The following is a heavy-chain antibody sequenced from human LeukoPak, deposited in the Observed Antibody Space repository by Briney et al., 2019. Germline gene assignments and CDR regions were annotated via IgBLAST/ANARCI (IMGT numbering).Heavy chain of an antibody. CDR3: ARGPRSSIAVAGTFFSD. D-gene: IGHD6-19*01. V-gene: IGHV4-30-4*02. CDR1: GGSISCGDYY. J-gene: IGHJ4*02. Sequence: SETLSLTCTVSGGSISCGDYYWSWIRQPPGKGLKRIGYIFYSGNTYYNPSLKSRVPISVDTSKNRFSLKLSSVTAADTAVYYCARGPRSSIAVAGTFFSDWGQGTLVTVSS. CDR2: IFYSGNT.